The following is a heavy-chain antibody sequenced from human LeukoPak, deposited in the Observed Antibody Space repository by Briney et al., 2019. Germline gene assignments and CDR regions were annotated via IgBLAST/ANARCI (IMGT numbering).Heavy chain of an antibody. D-gene: IGHD3-22*01. V-gene: IGHV4-59*01. J-gene: IGHJ5*02. CDR1: GGSISSYY. Sequence: SETLSLTCTVSGGSISSYYWSWIRQPPGKGLEWIGYIYYSGSTNYNPSLKSRVTISVDTSKNQFSLKLSSVTAADTAVYYCARGGPGYYDSSGYSEKYNWFDPWGQGTLVTVSS. CDR3: ARGGPGYYDSSGYSEKYNWFDP. CDR2: IYYSGST.